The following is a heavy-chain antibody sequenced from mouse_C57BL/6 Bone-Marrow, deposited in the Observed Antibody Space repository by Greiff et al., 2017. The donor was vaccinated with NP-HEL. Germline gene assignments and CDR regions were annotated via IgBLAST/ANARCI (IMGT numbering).Heavy chain of an antibody. D-gene: IGHD2-4*01. Sequence: QVQLQQSGAELARPGASVKMSYKASGYTFTSYTMHWVKQRPGQGLEWIGYINPSSGYTKYNQKFKDKATLTADKSSSTAYMQLSSLTSEDSAVYYCARDDYDRGYAMDYWGQGTSVTVSS. V-gene: IGHV1-4*01. CDR3: ARDDYDRGYAMDY. CDR1: GYTFTSYT. J-gene: IGHJ4*01. CDR2: INPSSGYT.